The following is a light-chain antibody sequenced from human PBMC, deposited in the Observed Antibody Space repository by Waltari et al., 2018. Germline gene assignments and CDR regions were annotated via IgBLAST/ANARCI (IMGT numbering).Light chain of an antibody. V-gene: IGLV1-44*01. CDR3: AAWDGSLNAEV. CDR1: SSTIGRNN. CDR2: SDN. J-gene: IGLJ3*02. Sequence: QSGVLQPPSASGTPGKWLTIPCSGSSSTIGRNNAIWYQQLPGTAPTLLVYSDNQRPSGVPARFSGSKSGTSASRAISGLQSEDEAGYYCAAWDGSLNAEVFGGGSKLTVL.